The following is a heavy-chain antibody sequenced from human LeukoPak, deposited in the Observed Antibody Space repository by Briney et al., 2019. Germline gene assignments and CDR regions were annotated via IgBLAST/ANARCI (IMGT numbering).Heavy chain of an antibody. CDR2: ISGSGVST. Sequence: GGSLRLSCAASGFTFSSYAMSWVRQAPGKGLEWVSAISGSGVSTYYADSVKGRFTISRDNSKNTLYLQMNSLRAEDTAVYYCAKEGLNYYDSSGYYDYWGQGTLVTVSS. J-gene: IGHJ4*02. CDR3: AKEGLNYYDSSGYYDY. V-gene: IGHV3-23*01. D-gene: IGHD3-22*01. CDR1: GFTFSSYA.